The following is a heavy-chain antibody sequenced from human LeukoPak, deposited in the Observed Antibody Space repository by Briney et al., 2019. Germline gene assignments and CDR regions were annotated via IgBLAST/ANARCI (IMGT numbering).Heavy chain of an antibody. V-gene: IGHV4-31*03. CDR2: IYYSGST. CDR3: ARGAPYGDYSFDY. CDR1: GGSISSGGYY. Sequence: SETLSLTCTVSGGSISSGGYYWSWIRQHPGKGLEWIGYIYYSGSTYYNPSLKSRVTISVDKSKNQFSLKLSSVTAADTAVYYCARGAPYGDYSFDYWGQGTLVTVSS. J-gene: IGHJ4*02. D-gene: IGHD4-17*01.